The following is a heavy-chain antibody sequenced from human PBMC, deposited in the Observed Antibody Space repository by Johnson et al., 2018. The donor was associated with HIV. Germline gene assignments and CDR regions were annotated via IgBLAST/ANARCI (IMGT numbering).Heavy chain of an antibody. J-gene: IGHJ3*02. CDR3: AKETPSSGGTFDI. CDR1: GFTFSSYG. Sequence: QVQLVESVGGVVQPGRSLRLSCAASGFTFSSYGMHWVRQAPGKGLEWVAVIWYDGSNKYYADSVKGRFTISRDNSKNTLYLQMNSLRAEDTAVYYCAKETPSSGGTFDIWGQGTMVTVSS. D-gene: IGHD6-25*01. V-gene: IGHV3-33*06. CDR2: IWYDGSNK.